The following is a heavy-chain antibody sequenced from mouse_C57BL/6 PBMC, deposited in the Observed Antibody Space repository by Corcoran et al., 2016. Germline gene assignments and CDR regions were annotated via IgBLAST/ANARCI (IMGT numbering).Heavy chain of an antibody. D-gene: IGHD1-1*01. J-gene: IGHJ1*03. V-gene: IGHV1-81*01. CDR2: IYPRSGNT. CDR1: GYTFTSYG. CDR3: ARVGFLFYYGSAGYFDV. Sequence: QVQLQQSGAELARPGASVKLSCKASGYTFTSYGISWVKQRTGQGLEWIGEIYPRSGNTYYNEKFKGKATLTADKSSSTAYMELRSLTSEDSAVYFCARVGFLFYYGSAGYFDVWGTGTTVTVSS.